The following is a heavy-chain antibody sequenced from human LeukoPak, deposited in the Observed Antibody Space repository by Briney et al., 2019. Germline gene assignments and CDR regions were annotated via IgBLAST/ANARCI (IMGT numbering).Heavy chain of an antibody. D-gene: IGHD2-2*02. V-gene: IGHV4-4*07. CDR2: IYTSGST. CDR3: ARTGRDITYCSSTSCYTDHYYGMDV. CDR1: GGSISSYY. Sequence: SETLSLTCTVSGGSISSYYWSWIRQPAGKGLEWIGRIYTSGSTNYNPSLKSRVTMSVDTSKNQFSLKLSSVTAADTAVYYCARTGRDITYCSSTSCYTDHYYGMDVWGQGTTVTVS. J-gene: IGHJ6*02.